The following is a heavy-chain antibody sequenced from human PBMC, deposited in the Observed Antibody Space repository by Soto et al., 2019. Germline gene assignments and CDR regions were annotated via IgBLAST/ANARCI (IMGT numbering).Heavy chain of an antibody. CDR2: IYYSGST. Sequence: ETLSLTCTVSGGSISSYYWSWIRQPPGKGLEWIGYIYYSGSTNYNPSLKSRVTISVDTSKNQFSLKLSSVTAADTAVYYCARELFIRRPSPPIDYWGQGTLVTVSS. J-gene: IGHJ4*02. V-gene: IGHV4-59*01. D-gene: IGHD3-16*02. CDR3: ARELFIRRPSPPIDY. CDR1: GGSISSYY.